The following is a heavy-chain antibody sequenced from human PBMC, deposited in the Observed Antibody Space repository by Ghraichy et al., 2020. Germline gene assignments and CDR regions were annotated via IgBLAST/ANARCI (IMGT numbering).Heavy chain of an antibody. J-gene: IGHJ5*02. V-gene: IGHV4-34*01. Sequence: SETLSLTCAVYGGSFSGYYWSWIRQPPGKGLEWIGEINHSGSTNYNPSLKSRVTILVDTSKNQFSLKLSSVTAADTAVFYCARGGYCSGGSCYRPARIKTNWFDPWGQGTLVTVSS. D-gene: IGHD2-15*01. CDR1: GGSFSGYY. CDR3: ARGGYCSGGSCYRPARIKTNWFDP. CDR2: INHSGST.